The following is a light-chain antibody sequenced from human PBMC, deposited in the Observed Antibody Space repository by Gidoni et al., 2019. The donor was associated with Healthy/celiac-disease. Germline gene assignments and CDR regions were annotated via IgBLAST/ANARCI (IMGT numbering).Light chain of an antibody. CDR1: SSDVGGYTY. Sequence: QSALTQPASVSGSPGQSITISCTGTSSDVGGYTYVSWYQQHPGTAPKLMIYDVSNRPSGVSNRFAGSKSGNTASLTISGLQAEDEADYYCSSYTSSSIYVFGTGTKVTVL. CDR2: DVS. J-gene: IGLJ1*01. CDR3: SSYTSSSIYV. V-gene: IGLV2-14*01.